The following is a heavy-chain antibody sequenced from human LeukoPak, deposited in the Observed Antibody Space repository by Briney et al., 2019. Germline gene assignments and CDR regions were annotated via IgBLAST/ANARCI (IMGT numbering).Heavy chain of an antibody. V-gene: IGHV3-23*01. CDR1: GFTFSSYA. D-gene: IGHD4-17*01. J-gene: IGHJ3*02. CDR2: ISGSGGST. Sequence: GGFLRLSCAASGFTFSSYAMSWVRQAPGKGLEWVSAISGSGGSTYYADSVKGRFTISRDNSKNTLYLQMNSLRAEDTAVYYCAKDFYGDYRRRDDAFDIWGQGTMVTVSS. CDR3: AKDFYGDYRRRDDAFDI.